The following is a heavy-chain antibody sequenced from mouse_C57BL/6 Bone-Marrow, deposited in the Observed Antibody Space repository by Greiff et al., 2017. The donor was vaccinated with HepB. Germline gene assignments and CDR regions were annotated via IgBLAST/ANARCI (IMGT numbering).Heavy chain of an antibody. CDR1: GIDFSRYW. J-gene: IGHJ3*01. Sequence: VEPGGSLKLSCAASGIDFSRYWMSWVRRAPGKGLEWLGEINPDSRTINYAPSLKDKFIISRDNAKNTLYLQMSKVRSEDTALYYCARLGDYGWFAYWGQGTLVTVSA. CDR3: ARLGDYGWFAY. V-gene: IGHV4-1*01. CDR2: INPDSRTI. D-gene: IGHD1-1*02.